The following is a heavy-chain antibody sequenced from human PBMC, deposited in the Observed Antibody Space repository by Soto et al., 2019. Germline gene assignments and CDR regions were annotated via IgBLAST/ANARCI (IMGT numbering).Heavy chain of an antibody. V-gene: IGHV4-59*01. D-gene: IGHD5-18*01. Sequence: SETLSLTCPVSGGSISSYYWSWIRQPPGKGLEWIGYIYYSGSTNYNPSLKSRVTISVDTSKNQFSLKLSSVTAADTAVYYCARSALGYSLYYYYGMDVWGQGTTVTVSS. CDR2: IYYSGST. J-gene: IGHJ6*02. CDR3: ARSALGYSLYYYYGMDV. CDR1: GGSISSYY.